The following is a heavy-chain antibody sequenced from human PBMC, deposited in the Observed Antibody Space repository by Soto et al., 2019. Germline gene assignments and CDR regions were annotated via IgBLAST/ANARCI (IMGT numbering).Heavy chain of an antibody. V-gene: IGHV3-30*03. Sequence: GGSLRLSCAASGFTFSNYGMHWVRQAPGKGLEWVAVISYDGSNKHYADSVKGRFTISRDNSKNTLYLQMNSLRADDTAVYYWAPGGAFFGVVDPRYYGLDVGGQEPTVTVSS. J-gene: IGHJ6*02. CDR1: GFTFSNYG. CDR3: APGGAFFGVVDPRYYGLDV. D-gene: IGHD3-3*01. CDR2: ISYDGSNK.